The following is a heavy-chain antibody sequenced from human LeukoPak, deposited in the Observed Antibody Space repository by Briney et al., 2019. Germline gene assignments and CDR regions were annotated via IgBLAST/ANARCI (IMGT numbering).Heavy chain of an antibody. Sequence: GGSLRLSCAASGFTFSSYWMHWVRQAPGKGLVWVSRISIDRSTTTYADSVKGRFTISRDNSKNTLYLQMNSLRAEDTAVYYCAKGPRIAAAGTWGQGTLVTVSS. CDR2: ISIDRSTT. CDR1: GFTFSSYW. D-gene: IGHD6-13*01. CDR3: AKGPRIAAAGT. V-gene: IGHV3-74*01. J-gene: IGHJ4*02.